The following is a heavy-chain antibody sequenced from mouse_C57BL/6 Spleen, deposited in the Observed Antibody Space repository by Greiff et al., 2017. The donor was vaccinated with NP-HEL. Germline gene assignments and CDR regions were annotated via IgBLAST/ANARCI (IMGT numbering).Heavy chain of an antibody. CDR3: ARSELAHYYAMDY. Sequence: QVQLKQPGAELVMPGASVKLSCKASGYTFTSYWMHWVKQRPGQGLEWIGEIDPSDSYTNYNQKFKGKSTLTVDKSSSTAYMQLSSLTSEDSAVYYCARSELAHYYAMDYWGQGTSVTVSS. V-gene: IGHV1-69*01. CDR2: IDPSDSYT. J-gene: IGHJ4*01. D-gene: IGHD4-1*01. CDR1: GYTFTSYW.